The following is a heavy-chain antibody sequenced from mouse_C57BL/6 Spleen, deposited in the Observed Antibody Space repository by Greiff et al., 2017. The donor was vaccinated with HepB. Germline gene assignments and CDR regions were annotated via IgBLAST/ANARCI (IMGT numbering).Heavy chain of an antibody. V-gene: IGHV10-1*01. J-gene: IGHJ4*01. Sequence: EVQLVESGGGLVQPKGSLKLSCAASGFSFNTYAMNWVRQAPGKGLEWVARIRSKSNNYATYYADSVKDRFTISRDDSESMLYLQMNNLKTEDTAMYYCLGLDYYAMDYWGQGTSVTVSS. CDR2: IRSKSNNYAT. CDR3: LGLDYYAMDY. CDR1: GFSFNTYA.